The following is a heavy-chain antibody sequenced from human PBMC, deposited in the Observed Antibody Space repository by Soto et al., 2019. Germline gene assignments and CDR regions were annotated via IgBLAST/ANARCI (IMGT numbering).Heavy chain of an antibody. CDR3: ARWDYGVYARFDY. V-gene: IGHV1-8*01. J-gene: IGHJ4*02. CDR2: MNPNSGNT. Sequence: QVQLVQSGAEVKKSGASVRVSCRALEYTFTSHDINWVRQATGQGLEWMGWMNPNSGNTGNAQKFQGRVTMTRNTSISTAYMELSSLRSEDTAVYYCARWDYGVYARFDYWGQGTLVTVSS. CDR1: EYTFTSHD. D-gene: IGHD4-17*01.